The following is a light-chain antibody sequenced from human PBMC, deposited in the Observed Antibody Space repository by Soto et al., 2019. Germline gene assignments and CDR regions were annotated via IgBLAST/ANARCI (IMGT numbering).Light chain of an antibody. Sequence: DIQMTQSPSTLSASVGDGVTITCRASQSIGSGLVWYQQKPGKAPKLLIYKATNLQGGVPSRFSGSGSGTDFSLTISSLQPVDSATYYCQQYNDFQYTFGQGTKLEI. CDR2: KAT. V-gene: IGKV1-5*03. CDR3: QQYNDFQYT. J-gene: IGKJ2*01. CDR1: QSIGSG.